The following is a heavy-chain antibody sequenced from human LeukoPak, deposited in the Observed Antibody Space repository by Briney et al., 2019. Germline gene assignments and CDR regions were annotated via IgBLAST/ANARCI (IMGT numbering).Heavy chain of an antibody. D-gene: IGHD6-13*01. J-gene: IGHJ4*02. CDR3: ARAEAAGHLFDY. CDR1: GYTFTSYY. V-gene: IGHV1-46*01. CDR2: INPSGGST. Sequence: ASVKVSCKASGYTFTSYYMHWVRQAPGQGLEWMGIINPSGGSTSYAQKFQGRVTMTRDMSTSTVYMELSSLRSEDTAVYYCARAEAAGHLFDYWGQGTLVTVSS.